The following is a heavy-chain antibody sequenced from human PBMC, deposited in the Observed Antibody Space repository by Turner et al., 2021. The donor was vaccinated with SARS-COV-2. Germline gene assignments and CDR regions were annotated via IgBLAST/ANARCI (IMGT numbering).Heavy chain of an antibody. D-gene: IGHD3-10*01. Sequence: QLQLQESCPGLVKPSETLSLTCTVSGGFISSSSYYWGWIRQPPGKGLEWIGSIYYSGSTYYNPSLKSRVTISVDTSKNQFSLKLSSVTAADTAVYYCARLVRRAEYYFDYWGQGTLVTVSS. V-gene: IGHV4-39*01. CDR2: IYYSGST. J-gene: IGHJ4*02. CDR3: ARLVRRAEYYFDY. CDR1: GGFISSSSYY.